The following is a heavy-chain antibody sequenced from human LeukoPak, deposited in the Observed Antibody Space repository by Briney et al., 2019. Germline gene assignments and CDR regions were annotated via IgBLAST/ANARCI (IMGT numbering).Heavy chain of an antibody. CDR2: ISSSGSST. CDR3: ARRPQGAYDI. J-gene: IGHJ3*02. Sequence: GGSLRLSCVASGFTFSSYAMHWVRQAQGKGLEYVSAISSSGSSTFYAISVKGRFTISRGNSKNTLYLPMGSLRAEDMAVYYCARRPQGAYDIWGQGTMVTVSS. V-gene: IGHV3-64*01. CDR1: GFTFSSYA.